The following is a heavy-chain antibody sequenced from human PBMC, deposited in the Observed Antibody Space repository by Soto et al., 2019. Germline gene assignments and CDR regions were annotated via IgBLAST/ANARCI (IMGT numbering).Heavy chain of an antibody. J-gene: IGHJ3*02. Sequence: TSETLSLTCTVSGCSISSYYWSWIRQPRGKGLEWIGYIYYSGSTNYNPSLKSRVTISVDTSKNQFSLKLSSVTAADTAVYYCARSGGESTTVTTYDAFDIWGQGTMVTV. CDR3: ARSGGESTTVTTYDAFDI. CDR1: GCSISSYY. D-gene: IGHD4-17*01. CDR2: IYYSGST. V-gene: IGHV4-59*08.